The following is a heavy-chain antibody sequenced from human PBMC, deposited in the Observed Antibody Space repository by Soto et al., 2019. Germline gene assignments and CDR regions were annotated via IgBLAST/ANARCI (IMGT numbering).Heavy chain of an antibody. Sequence: PWGSLRLSCATSGFPFNTYPMTWVRQAPGKGLEWVSSISSTAGRTSSYADSVKGRFAISRDFSDNTVYLQMNNLRVDDTAVYFCAKGVLSFHYGMEVWGQGTTGTVSS. CDR1: GFPFNTYP. V-gene: IGHV3-23*01. J-gene: IGHJ6*02. D-gene: IGHD3-10*01. CDR2: ISSTAGRTS. CDR3: AKGVLSFHYGMEV.